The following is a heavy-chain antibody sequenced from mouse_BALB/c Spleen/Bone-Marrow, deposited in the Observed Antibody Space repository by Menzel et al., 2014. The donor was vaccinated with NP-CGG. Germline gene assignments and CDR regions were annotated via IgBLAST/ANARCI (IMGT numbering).Heavy chain of an antibody. D-gene: IGHD3-1*01. J-gene: IGHJ4*01. CDR3: ARHLGPGYAMDC. CDR2: INPGSGGT. CDR1: GYAFTNYL. V-gene: IGHV1-54*01. Sequence: VQLQQSGAELVRPGTSVKVSCKASGYAFTNYLIEWVKRRPGQGLEWIGVINPGSGGTNYNENFKGKATLTADKSSSTAYMQLSRLTSEDYAVYFCARHLGPGYAMDCWGQGTPVTVSS.